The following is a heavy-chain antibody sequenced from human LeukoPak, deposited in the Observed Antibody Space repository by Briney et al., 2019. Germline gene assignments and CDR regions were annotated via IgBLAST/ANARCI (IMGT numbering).Heavy chain of an antibody. CDR3: AREYNSGPKQTDAFDI. Sequence: AGGSLRLSCAASGFTLSNHWMHWVRQAPEKGLVWVSRISGDEIWTSYADSVKGRFIISRDNAKDTLYLQMNSLRTEDTAVYYCAREYNSGPKQTDAFDIWGQGTMVTVSS. CDR2: ISGDEIWT. D-gene: IGHD3-22*01. J-gene: IGHJ3*02. CDR1: GFTLSNHW. V-gene: IGHV3-74*01.